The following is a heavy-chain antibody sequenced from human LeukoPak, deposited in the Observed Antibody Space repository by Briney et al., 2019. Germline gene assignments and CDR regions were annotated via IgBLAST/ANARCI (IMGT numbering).Heavy chain of an antibody. Sequence: GGSLRLSCAASGFTFDDYAMHWVRQAPGKGLEWVSLIGGDGGSTYYADSVKGRFTISRDNSKNSLYLQMNSLRTEDTALYHCAKDTTVATTPSPYWGQGTLVTVSS. V-gene: IGHV3-43*02. D-gene: IGHD5-24*01. CDR1: GFTFDDYA. CDR3: AKDTTVATTPSPY. J-gene: IGHJ4*02. CDR2: IGGDGGST.